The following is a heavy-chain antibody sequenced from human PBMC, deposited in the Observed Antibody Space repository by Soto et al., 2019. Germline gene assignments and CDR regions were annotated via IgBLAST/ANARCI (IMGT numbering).Heavy chain of an antibody. CDR3: AEDRAVAARPLNGMDV. V-gene: IGHV4-61*01. Sequence: SETLSLTCTVSGGSVSSGSYYWTWIRQPPGKGLEWLGYIYYSGTTNYNPPLKSRITISVDTSGNQYSLKLSSVTAADTAVYYGAEDRAVAARPLNGMDVWGQGTTVTVSS. CDR1: GGSVSSGSYY. D-gene: IGHD6-6*01. J-gene: IGHJ6*02. CDR2: IYYSGTT.